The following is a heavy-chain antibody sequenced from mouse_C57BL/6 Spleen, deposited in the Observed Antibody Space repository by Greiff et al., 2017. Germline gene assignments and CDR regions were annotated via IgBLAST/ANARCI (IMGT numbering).Heavy chain of an antibody. CDR2: IYPGGGYT. J-gene: IGHJ4*01. CDR3: ARTETAQAPYAMDY. V-gene: IGHV1-63*01. Sequence: QVQLQQSGAELVRPGTSVKMSCKASGYTFTNYWIGWAKQRPGHGLEWIGDIYPGGGYTNYNEKFKGKATLTADKSSSTAYMQFSSLPSEDSAIYYCARTETAQAPYAMDYWGQGTSVTVSS. D-gene: IGHD3-2*02. CDR1: GYTFTNYW.